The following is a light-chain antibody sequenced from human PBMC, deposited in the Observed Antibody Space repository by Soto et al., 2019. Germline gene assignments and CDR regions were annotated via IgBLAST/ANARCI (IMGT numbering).Light chain of an antibody. J-gene: IGLJ1*01. Sequence: QSVLTQPPSAPGTPGQRVTISCSGGSSNIGTNYVYWYQQLPGTAPKLLIYRNNLRPSGVPDRFSASKSGTSASLAISGLRSEDEADYFCAGWDDSLHGLLFGAGTKVTVL. V-gene: IGLV1-47*01. CDR3: AGWDDSLHGLL. CDR1: SSNIGTNY. CDR2: RNN.